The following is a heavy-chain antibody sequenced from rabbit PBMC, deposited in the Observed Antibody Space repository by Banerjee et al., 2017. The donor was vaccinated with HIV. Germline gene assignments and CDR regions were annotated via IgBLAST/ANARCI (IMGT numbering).Heavy chain of an antibody. Sequence: QSLEESGGDLVKPGASLTLTCTASGFSFSSDYHICWVRQAPGKGLEWIACIYNGGSSGTYYASWAKGRFTISKTSSTTVTLQMTSLTAADTATYFCARDDVGDGGYDWKLWGQGTLVTVS. CDR1: GFSFSSDYH. CDR2: IYNGGSSGT. CDR3: ARDDVGDGGYDWKL. V-gene: IGHV1S40*01. J-gene: IGHJ3*01. D-gene: IGHD1-1*01.